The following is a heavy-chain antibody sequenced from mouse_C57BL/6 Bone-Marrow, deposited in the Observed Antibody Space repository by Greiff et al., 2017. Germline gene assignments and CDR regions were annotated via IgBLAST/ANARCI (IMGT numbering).Heavy chain of an antibody. CDR2: IHPSASDT. V-gene: IGHV1-74*01. CDR3: AIRPGFAY. Sequence: QVQLQQPGAELVKPGASVKVSCKASGYTFTSYWMHWVKQRPGQGLEWIGRIHPSASDTNYNQKFKGKATLTVDKSSSTAYMQLSSLTAEDAAVYYCAIRPGFAYWGQGTLVTVSA. CDR1: GYTFTSYW. J-gene: IGHJ3*01.